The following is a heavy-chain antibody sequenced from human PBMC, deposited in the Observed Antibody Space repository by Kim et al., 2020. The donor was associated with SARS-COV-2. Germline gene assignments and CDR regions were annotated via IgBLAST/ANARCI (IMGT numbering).Heavy chain of an antibody. V-gene: IGHV1-18*01. Sequence: ASVKVSCKASGYTFGRYGISWVRQAPGQGLEWMGWIGNNNDKTNYAKKFQGRVIMTTDTSTNTAYMELTSLRFDDTAVYFCARELFRVESYYMDVWGDGT. CDR2: IGNNNDKT. D-gene: IGHD3-10*01. CDR1: GYTFGRYG. CDR3: ARELFRVESYYMDV. J-gene: IGHJ6*03.